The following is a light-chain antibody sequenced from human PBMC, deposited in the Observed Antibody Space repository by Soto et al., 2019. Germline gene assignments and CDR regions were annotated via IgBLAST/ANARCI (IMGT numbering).Light chain of an antibody. Sequence: DIQMTQSPSSLSASVGDRVTITCRASQSISSYLNWYQQKPGKAPKVLIYAASSLQSGVPSRFSASGSGTDFTLTISSLQPEDFATYYCQQSFSTPRTFGPGTKVDIK. CDR3: QQSFSTPRT. V-gene: IGKV1-39*01. CDR2: AAS. CDR1: QSISSY. J-gene: IGKJ3*01.